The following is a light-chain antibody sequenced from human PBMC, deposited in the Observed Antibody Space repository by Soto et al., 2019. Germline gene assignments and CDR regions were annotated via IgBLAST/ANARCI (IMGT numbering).Light chain of an antibody. V-gene: IGKV1-39*01. CDR3: QQSYSTPRT. CDR2: AAS. J-gene: IGKJ1*01. Sequence: DIQMTQSPSYLSASVGDRVTITCRASQSISSYLNWYQQKPGKAPKLLIYAASSLQSGVPSRFSGSGSGTDFTLTISSLQPEDFATYYCQQSYSTPRTFGQGTKVDMK. CDR1: QSISSY.